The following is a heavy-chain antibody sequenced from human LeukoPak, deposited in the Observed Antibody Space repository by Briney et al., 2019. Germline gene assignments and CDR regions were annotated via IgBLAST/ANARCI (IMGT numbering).Heavy chain of an antibody. Sequence: HPGGSLRLFCAASGFTFSSYAMSWAGQAPGKGLEWVSAISGSGGSTFYADSVKGRFTISRYNSKNTLYLQMNSLRAEDTAVYYCAKDPVSSGFNWFDPWGQGTLVTVSS. CDR3: AKDPVSSGFNWFDP. V-gene: IGHV3-23*01. D-gene: IGHD3-22*01. CDR2: ISGSGGST. J-gene: IGHJ5*02. CDR1: GFTFSSYA.